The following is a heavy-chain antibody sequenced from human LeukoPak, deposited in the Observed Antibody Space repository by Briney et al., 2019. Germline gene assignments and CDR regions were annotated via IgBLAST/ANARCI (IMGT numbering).Heavy chain of an antibody. Sequence: SETLSLTCAVYGGSLCGYYWSWVRQPPGKGPEWVGEINHSGSTNYNPALKSRVTISVHTDKTQSSLKLSSGSAADTAVYYSARVYQLLSRWEFRFGFDPWGQETLVTVSS. CDR3: ARVYQLLSRWEFRFGFDP. CDR1: GGSLCGYY. V-gene: IGHV4-34*01. CDR2: INHSGST. J-gene: IGHJ5*02. D-gene: IGHD2-2*01.